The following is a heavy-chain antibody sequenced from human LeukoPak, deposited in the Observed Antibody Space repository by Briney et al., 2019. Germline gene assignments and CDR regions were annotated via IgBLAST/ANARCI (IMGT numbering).Heavy chain of an antibody. CDR3: SKDRKITTVTNSPLGYGMDV. V-gene: IGHV3-23*01. CDR2: ISGSGGST. CDR1: GFTFSSYA. J-gene: IGHJ6*02. D-gene: IGHD3-10*01. Sequence: PGGSLRLSCAASGFTFSSYAMSWVRQAPGKGLEWVSAISGSGGSTYYADSVKGRFTISRDNSKNPLYLQMNSLRAEDTAVNYCSKDRKITTVTNSPLGYGMDVWGQGTTVTVSS.